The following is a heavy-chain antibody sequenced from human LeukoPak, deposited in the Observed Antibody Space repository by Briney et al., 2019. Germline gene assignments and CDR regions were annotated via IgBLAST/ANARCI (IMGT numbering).Heavy chain of an antibody. J-gene: IGHJ6*02. V-gene: IGHV5-51*01. CDR1: GDSFTSHW. CDR2: IYPSDSDT. CDR3: VRLGNYGVDV. Sequence: GESLKISCQGSGDSFTSHWIGWVRQMPGKGLEWMGIIYPSDSDTRYSPSFQGQVTISGDKSISTAYLQWSSLKASDTAMYYCVRLGNYGVDVWGQGTTVTVSS.